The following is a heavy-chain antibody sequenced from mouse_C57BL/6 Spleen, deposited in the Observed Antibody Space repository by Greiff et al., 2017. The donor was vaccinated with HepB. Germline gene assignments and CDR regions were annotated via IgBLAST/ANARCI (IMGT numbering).Heavy chain of an antibody. D-gene: IGHD1-1*01. CDR2: IDPSDRET. J-gene: IGHJ4*01. V-gene: IGHV1-52*01. Sequence: QVQLKQPGAELVRPGSSVKLSCKASGYTFTSYWMHWVKQRPIQGLEWIGNIDPSDRETHYNQKFKDKATLTVDKSSSTAYMQLSSLTSEDSAVYYCAIRYYYGSRKGYAMDYWGQGTSVTVSS. CDR3: AIRYYYGSRKGYAMDY. CDR1: GYTFTSYW.